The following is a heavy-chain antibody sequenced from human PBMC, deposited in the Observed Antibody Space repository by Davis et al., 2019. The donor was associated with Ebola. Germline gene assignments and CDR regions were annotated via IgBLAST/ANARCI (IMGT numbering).Heavy chain of an antibody. J-gene: IGHJ4*02. V-gene: IGHV3-74*01. Sequence: GESLKISCAASGFTFRSNWMHWVRQAPGKGLVWVSRINEDGIIKTYADSVKGRFTISRDNAKNTLYLQMNSLRDEDTAVYYCARRRVDYTWYYWGQGTLVSVSS. CDR1: GFTFRSNW. D-gene: IGHD4-11*01. CDR2: INEDGIIK. CDR3: ARRRVDYTWYY.